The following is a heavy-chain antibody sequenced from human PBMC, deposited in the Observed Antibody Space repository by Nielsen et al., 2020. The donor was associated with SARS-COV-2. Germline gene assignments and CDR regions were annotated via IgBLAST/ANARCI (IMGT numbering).Heavy chain of an antibody. CDR3: ARANQTNTMIEAFDI. CDR1: GGSISSSSYY. CDR2: IYYTGST. V-gene: IGHV4-39*07. Sequence: GSLRLSCTVSGGSISSSSYYWGWVRQPPGKGLEWIGSIYYTGSTYYNPSLKSRVTISIDTSKNQFSLKLSSVTAADTAVYYCARANQTNTMIEAFDIWGQGTMVTVSS. D-gene: IGHD3-22*01. J-gene: IGHJ3*02.